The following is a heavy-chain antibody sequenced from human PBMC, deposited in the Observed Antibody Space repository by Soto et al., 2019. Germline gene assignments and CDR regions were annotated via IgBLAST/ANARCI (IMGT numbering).Heavy chain of an antibody. CDR2: IYYSGST. Sequence: SETLSLTCTFSGGSISSYYWSWIRQPPGKGLEWIGYIYYSGSTNYNPSLKSRVTISVDTSKNQFSLKLSSVTAADTAVYYCARGLNDFWSGYYESLGYYYYYMDVWGKGTTVTVSS. D-gene: IGHD3-3*01. CDR3: ARGLNDFWSGYYESLGYYYYYMDV. V-gene: IGHV4-59*01. J-gene: IGHJ6*03. CDR1: GGSISSYY.